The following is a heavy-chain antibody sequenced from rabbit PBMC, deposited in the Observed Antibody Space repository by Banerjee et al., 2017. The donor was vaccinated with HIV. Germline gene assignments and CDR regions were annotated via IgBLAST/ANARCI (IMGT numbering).Heavy chain of an antibody. D-gene: IGHD2-1*01. CDR3: ARDRDGASVITFNL. CDR1: GFSFSSSYY. J-gene: IGHJ4*01. Sequence: QEQLEESGGGLVKPGASLTLTCTASGFSFSSSYYMCWVRQAPGKGLEWIACIYAGSSGSTYYANWAKGRFTVSKTSSTTVTLQMTSLTAADTATYFCARDRDGASVITFNLWGPGTLVTVS. CDR2: IYAGSSGST. V-gene: IGHV1S45*01.